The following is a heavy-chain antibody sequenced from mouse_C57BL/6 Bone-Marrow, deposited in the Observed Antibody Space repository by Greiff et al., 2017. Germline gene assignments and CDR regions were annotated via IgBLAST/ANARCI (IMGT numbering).Heavy chain of an antibody. J-gene: IGHJ1*03. V-gene: IGHV14-4*01. Sequence: VHVKQSGAELVRPGASVKLSCTASGFNIKDDYMHWVKQRPEQGLEWIGWIDPENGDTEYASKFQGKATITADTSSNTAYLQLSSLTSEDTAVYYCTTGYYGSSPYWYFDVWGTGTTVTVSS. D-gene: IGHD1-1*01. CDR3: TTGYYGSSPYWYFDV. CDR1: GFNIKDDY. CDR2: IDPENGDT.